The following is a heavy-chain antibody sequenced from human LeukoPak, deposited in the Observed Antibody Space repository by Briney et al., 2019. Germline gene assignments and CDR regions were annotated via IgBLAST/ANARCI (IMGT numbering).Heavy chain of an antibody. J-gene: IGHJ4*02. CDR2: MRFEGGNK. Sequence: GGSLRLSCVTSGFTFNSYGFYWVRQAPGKGLEWVAFMRFEGGNKYYADSVKGRFTISRDNSKNTLYLQMNSLRGEDTAVYYCAKDYYGSGTHFDYWGQGTLVTVSS. CDR3: AKDYYGSGTHFDY. V-gene: IGHV3-30*02. D-gene: IGHD3-10*01. CDR1: GFTFNSYG.